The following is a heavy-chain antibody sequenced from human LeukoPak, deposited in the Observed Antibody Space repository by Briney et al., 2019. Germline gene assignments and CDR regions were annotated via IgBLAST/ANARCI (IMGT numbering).Heavy chain of an antibody. V-gene: IGHV4-59*01. CDR3: ARGGYNYGFDY. CDR2: IYDSGST. CDR1: GGSISSYY. Sequence: PSETLSLTCTVSGGSISSYYWSWIRQPPGKGLEWMGYIYDSGSTNYNPSLKSRVTISVDTSKNQFSPKLRSVTAADTAVYYCARGGYNYGFDYWGQGTLVTVSS. D-gene: IGHD5-18*01. J-gene: IGHJ4*02.